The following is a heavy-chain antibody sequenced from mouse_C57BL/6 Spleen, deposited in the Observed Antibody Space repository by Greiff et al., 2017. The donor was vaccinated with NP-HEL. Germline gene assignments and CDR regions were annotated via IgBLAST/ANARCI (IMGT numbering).Heavy chain of an antibody. V-gene: IGHV1-69*01. CDR1: GYTFTSYW. CDR2: IDPSDSYT. D-gene: IGHD1-1*01. CDR3: AGGIYYGSSQYYYAMDY. J-gene: IGHJ4*01. Sequence: VQLQQPGAELVMPGASVKLSCKASGYTFTSYWMHWVKQRPGQGLEWIGEIDPSDSYTNYNQKFKGKSTLTVDKSSSTAYMQLSSLTSEDSAVYYCAGGIYYGSSQYYYAMDYWGQGTSVTVSS.